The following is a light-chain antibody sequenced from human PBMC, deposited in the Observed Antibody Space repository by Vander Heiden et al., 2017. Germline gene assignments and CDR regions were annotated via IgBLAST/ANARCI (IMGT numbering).Light chain of an antibody. Sequence: IVLTQSPGTLSLSPGERATLSCRASQSVSRSYLAWYQQKPGQAPRLLIDGASSRATGIPDRFSGSGSGTDFTLTISRLEPEDFAVYYCQQYATSPWTFGQGTKVEI. V-gene: IGKV3-20*01. CDR3: QQYATSPWT. CDR1: QSVSRSY. CDR2: GAS. J-gene: IGKJ1*01.